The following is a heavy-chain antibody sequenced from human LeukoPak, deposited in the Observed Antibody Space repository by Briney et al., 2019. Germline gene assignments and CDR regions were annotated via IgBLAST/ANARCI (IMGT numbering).Heavy chain of an antibody. D-gene: IGHD6-13*01. V-gene: IGHV4-39*01. CDR2: IYYSGST. J-gene: IGHJ5*02. Sequence: SETLSLTCTVSGGSISSSSYYWGWIRQPPGKGLEWIGRIYYSGSTYYNPSLKSRVTISVDTSKNPFSLKLSSVTAADTAVYYGATQGSSWYEERFDPWGQGTLVTVSS. CDR3: ATQGSSWYEERFDP. CDR1: GGSISSSSYY.